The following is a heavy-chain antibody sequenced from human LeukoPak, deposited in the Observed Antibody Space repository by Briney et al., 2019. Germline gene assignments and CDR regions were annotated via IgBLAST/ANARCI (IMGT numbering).Heavy chain of an antibody. V-gene: IGHV3-23*01. J-gene: IGHJ6*02. CDR1: GFTFSGYD. D-gene: IGHD1-14*01. CDR3: AKVLGRDYFIYNPNLDV. CDR2: ISGSGGST. Sequence: PGGSLRLSCAASGFTFSGYDMSWVRQAPGKGLEWVSAISGSGGSTYFPDSVKGRFTISRDNSKNTLYLQMNSLRAEDTAVYYCAKVLGRDYFIYNPNLDVWGQGTTVTVSS.